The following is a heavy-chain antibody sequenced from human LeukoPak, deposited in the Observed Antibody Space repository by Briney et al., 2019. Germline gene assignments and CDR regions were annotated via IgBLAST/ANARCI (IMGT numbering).Heavy chain of an antibody. V-gene: IGHV3-66*01. CDR2: VYSGGTT. Sequence: GGSLRLSCAASGFTVSTNYLSWVRQAPGKGLEWVSVVYSGGTTYHADSVKGRFTISRDNSKNTMYLQMNSLRADDTAVYYCARESVVRGVINGMDVWGQGTTVTVSS. CDR1: GFTVSTNY. D-gene: IGHD3-10*01. J-gene: IGHJ6*02. CDR3: ARESVVRGVINGMDV.